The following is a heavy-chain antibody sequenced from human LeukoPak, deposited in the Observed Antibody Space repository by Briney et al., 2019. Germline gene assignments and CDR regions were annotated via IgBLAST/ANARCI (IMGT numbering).Heavy chain of an antibody. J-gene: IGHJ4*02. CDR2: INSDGSST. D-gene: IGHD6-19*01. CDR1: GFTFSSYW. V-gene: IGHV3-74*01. Sequence: PGGCPRLSCAASGFTFSSYWMHWVRQAPGKGLVWVSRINSDGSSTTYADSVKGRFTISRDNAKNTVYLQMNSLRADDTAVYYCARRGPVAGTFEYRGQGNLVPVP. CDR3: ARRGPVAGTFEY.